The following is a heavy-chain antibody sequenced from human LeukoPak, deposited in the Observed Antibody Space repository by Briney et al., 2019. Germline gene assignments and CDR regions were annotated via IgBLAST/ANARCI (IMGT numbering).Heavy chain of an antibody. CDR1: GFTFSSYA. J-gene: IGHJ6*02. CDR2: ISGSGGST. CDR3: ARDIRHSSHDYYYGLDV. Sequence: PGGSLRLSCAASGFTFSSYAMSWVRQAPGKGLEWVSAISGSGGSTYYADSVKGRFTISRDNSKNTLYLQMNSLRAEDTAMYYCARDIRHSSHDYYYGLDVWGQGATVTVSS. V-gene: IGHV3-23*01. D-gene: IGHD1-1*01.